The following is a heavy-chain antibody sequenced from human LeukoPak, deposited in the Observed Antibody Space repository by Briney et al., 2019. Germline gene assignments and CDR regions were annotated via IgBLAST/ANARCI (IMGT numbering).Heavy chain of an antibody. V-gene: IGHV4-59*08. CDR3: ASRIAAAGTGFDY. CDR1: GGSISGYY. J-gene: IGHJ4*02. CDR2: IYYSGST. Sequence: SETLSLTCTVSGGSISGYYWSWIRQPPGKGLEWIGYIYYSGSTNYNPSLKSRVTISVDTSKNQFSLKLSSVTAADTAVYYCASRIAAAGTGFDYWGQGTLVTVSS. D-gene: IGHD6-13*01.